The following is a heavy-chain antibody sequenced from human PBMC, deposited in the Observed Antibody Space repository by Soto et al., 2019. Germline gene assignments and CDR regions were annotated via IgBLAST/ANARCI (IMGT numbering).Heavy chain of an antibody. V-gene: IGHV3-23*01. Sequence: GGSLRLSCAASGLSFSSYAMSWVRQAPGKGLEWVSAISGSGDRTYYADSVKGRFTISRDNSKNTLYLQMNSLRAEDTTVYYCANNLLTGIDYWGQGTLVTVSS. CDR1: GLSFSSYA. D-gene: IGHD3-9*01. J-gene: IGHJ4*02. CDR2: ISGSGDRT. CDR3: ANNLLTGIDY.